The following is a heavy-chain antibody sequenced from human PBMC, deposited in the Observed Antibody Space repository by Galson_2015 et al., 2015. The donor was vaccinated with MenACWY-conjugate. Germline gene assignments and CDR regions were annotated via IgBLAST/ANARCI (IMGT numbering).Heavy chain of an antibody. CDR1: GFTFNNYD. CDR3: ARDRLGEYYYGSGRGPAY. J-gene: IGHJ4*02. V-gene: IGHV3-48*03. D-gene: IGHD3-10*01. Sequence: SLRLSCAASGFTFNNYDMNWVRQAPGKGLEWVSYISSNGVTIYYADSVKGRFTISRDNAKNSLYLQMNSLGAEDTAVYYCARDRLGEYYYGSGRGPAYRGQGPRGHVSS. CDR2: ISSNGVTI.